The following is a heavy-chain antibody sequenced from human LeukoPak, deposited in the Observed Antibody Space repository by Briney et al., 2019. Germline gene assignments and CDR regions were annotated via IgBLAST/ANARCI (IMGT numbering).Heavy chain of an antibody. D-gene: IGHD3-3*01. Sequence: SETVSLTCTVSGGSISSYYWSWIRQPPGKGLEWIGYIYYSGSTNYDPSLKSRVTISVDTSKNQFSLKLSSVTAADTAVYYCARSLSYYDFWSGYYSPYFDYGGQGTLVTVS. CDR3: ARSLSYYDFWSGYYSPYFDY. CDR1: GGSISSYY. J-gene: IGHJ4*02. V-gene: IGHV4-59*01. CDR2: IYYSGST.